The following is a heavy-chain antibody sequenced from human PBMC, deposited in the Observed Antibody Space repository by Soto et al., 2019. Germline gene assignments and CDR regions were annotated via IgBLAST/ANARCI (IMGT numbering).Heavy chain of an antibody. CDR2: MSYDGNDK. CDR3: AKPSEPYFDFWSGYFEA. J-gene: IGHJ5*02. D-gene: IGHD3-3*01. CDR1: GFTFSSHG. Sequence: GSLRLSCAASGFTFSSHGMHWVRQAPGKGLEWVAVMSYDGNDKYYADSVKGRFTISRDISKNTLYLQMNSLRAEDTAVYYCAKPSEPYFDFWSGYFEAWGQGTLVTVSS. V-gene: IGHV3-30*18.